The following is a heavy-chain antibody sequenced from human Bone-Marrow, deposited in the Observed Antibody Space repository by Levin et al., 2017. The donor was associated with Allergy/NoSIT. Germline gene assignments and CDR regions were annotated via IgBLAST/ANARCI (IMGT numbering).Heavy chain of an antibody. D-gene: IGHD2-2*01. CDR2: IGTAADS. V-gene: IGHV3-13*04. Sequence: PGGSLRLSCAASGFTFSSYDMHWVRQAPGRGLEWVSAIGTAADSYYSGSVKGRFTVSRDNAKNSFYLQMNSLRAGDTAVYYCARVTLPRYCTSTSCSDSGYYFDYWGQGTLVTVSS. CDR1: GFTFSSYD. CDR3: ARVTLPRYCTSTSCSDSGYYFDY. J-gene: IGHJ4*02.